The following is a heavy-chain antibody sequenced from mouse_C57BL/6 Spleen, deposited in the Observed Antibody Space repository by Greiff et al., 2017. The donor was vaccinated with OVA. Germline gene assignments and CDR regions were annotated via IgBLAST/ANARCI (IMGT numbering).Heavy chain of an antibody. CDR3: ARSPTVVAGYYAMDY. D-gene: IGHD1-1*01. CDR1: GYTFTSYW. CDR2: IHPNSGST. Sequence: VQLQQPGAEPVKPGASVKLSCKASGYTFTSYWMHWVKQRPGQGLEWIGMIHPNSGSTNYNEKFKSKATLTVDKSSSTAYMQLSSLSSEDSAVYYCARSPTVVAGYYAMDYWGQGTSVTVSA. J-gene: IGHJ4*01. V-gene: IGHV1-64*01.